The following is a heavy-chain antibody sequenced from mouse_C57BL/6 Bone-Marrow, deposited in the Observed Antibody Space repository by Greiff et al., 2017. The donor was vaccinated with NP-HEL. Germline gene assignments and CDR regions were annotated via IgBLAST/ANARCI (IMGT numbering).Heavy chain of an antibody. V-gene: IGHV1-80*01. CDR3: ARGDYGSSRFGYAMDY. CDR1: GYAFSSYW. D-gene: IGHD1-1*01. J-gene: IGHJ4*01. Sequence: VQRVESGAELVKPGASVKISCKASGYAFSSYWMNWVKERPGKGLELIGQIYPGDGDTKYNGKFKGKATLTADKSSSTAYMQVSSLTSEDSAVYFCARGDYGSSRFGYAMDYWGQGTSVTVSS. CDR2: IYPGDGDT.